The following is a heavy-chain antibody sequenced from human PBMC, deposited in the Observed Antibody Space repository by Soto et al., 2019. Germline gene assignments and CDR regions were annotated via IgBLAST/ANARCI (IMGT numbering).Heavy chain of an antibody. J-gene: IGHJ6*03. Sequence: GESLKISCKGSGYSFTSYWIGWVRQMPGKGLEWMGIIYPGDSDTRYSPSFQGQVTISADKSISTAYLQWSSLKASDTAMYYCARLKKDIVVVPAAKPAYMDVWGKGTTVTVSS. D-gene: IGHD2-2*01. V-gene: IGHV5-51*01. CDR2: IYPGDSDT. CDR3: ARLKKDIVVVPAAKPAYMDV. CDR1: GYSFTSYW.